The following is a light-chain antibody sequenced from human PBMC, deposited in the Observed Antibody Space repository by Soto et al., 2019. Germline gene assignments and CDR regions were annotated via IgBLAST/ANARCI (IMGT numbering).Light chain of an antibody. Sequence: QSALTQPASVSGSPGQSITISCTGTSSDVGGYNYVSWYQQHPGKAPKLMIYEVSNRLSGVSNRFSGSKSGNTASLTISGLQAEDEADYYCSSYTSSSTGVFGGGTKLTVL. J-gene: IGLJ3*02. CDR2: EVS. CDR3: SSYTSSSTGV. V-gene: IGLV2-14*01. CDR1: SSDVGGYNY.